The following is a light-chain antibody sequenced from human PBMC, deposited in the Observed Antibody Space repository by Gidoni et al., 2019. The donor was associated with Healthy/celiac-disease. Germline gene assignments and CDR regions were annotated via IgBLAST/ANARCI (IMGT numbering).Light chain of an antibody. CDR3: QSYDSSLSGHVV. J-gene: IGLJ2*01. CDR2: GNS. V-gene: IGLV1-40*01. Sequence: QSVLTQPPSVSRAPGQRVTISCTGSSSNIGAGYDVHWYQQLPGTAPKLLIYGNSNRPSGVTDRFSGSKSGTSASLAITGLQAEDEADYYCQSYDSSLSGHVVFGGGTKLTVL. CDR1: SSNIGAGYD.